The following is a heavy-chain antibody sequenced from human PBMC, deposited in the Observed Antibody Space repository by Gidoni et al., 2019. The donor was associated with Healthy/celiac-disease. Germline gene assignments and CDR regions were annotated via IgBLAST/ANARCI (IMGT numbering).Heavy chain of an antibody. CDR3: ARGVVPAATPLRYYYYYYGMDV. D-gene: IGHD2-2*01. Sequence: SPGQGLEWMGGIIPIFGTANYAQKFKGRVTITADESTSTAYMELSSLRSEDTGVYYCARGVVPAATPLRYYYYYYGMDVWGQGTTVTVSS. J-gene: IGHJ6*02. CDR2: IIPIFGTA. V-gene: IGHV1-69*01.